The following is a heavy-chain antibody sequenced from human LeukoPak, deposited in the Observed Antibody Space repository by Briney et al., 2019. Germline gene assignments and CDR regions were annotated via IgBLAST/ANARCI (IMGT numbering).Heavy chain of an antibody. D-gene: IGHD6-19*01. J-gene: IGHJ4*02. CDR2: ISHSGIT. V-gene: IGHV4-4*02. CDR1: GGSISSTNW. Sequence: PSETLSLTCAVSGGSISSTNWWSWVRQPPGKGLEWIGEISHSGITNYNPSLKSRVTISADKSKNQFSLEVASVTAADTAVYYRARDYVGVAGTFDYWGQGTLVTVSS. CDR3: ARDYVGVAGTFDY.